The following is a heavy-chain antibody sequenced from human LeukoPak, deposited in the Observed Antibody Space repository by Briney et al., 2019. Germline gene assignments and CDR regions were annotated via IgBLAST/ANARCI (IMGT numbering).Heavy chain of an antibody. CDR2: IYTTGST. D-gene: IGHD6-19*01. CDR3: ASASGY. J-gene: IGHJ4*02. Sequence: SETLSLTCSVSGDSISSDYWRWIRQLAGKGLEWIGRIYTTGSTNYNPSLKSRVTMSVDMSKNQFSLKLRSVTAADTAVYYCASASGYWGQATLVTVSS. V-gene: IGHV4-4*07. CDR1: GDSISSDY.